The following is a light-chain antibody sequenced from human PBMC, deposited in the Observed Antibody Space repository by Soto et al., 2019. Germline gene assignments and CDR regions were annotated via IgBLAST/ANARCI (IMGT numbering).Light chain of an antibody. CDR1: QSVSSY. J-gene: IGKJ4*01. Sequence: EIVLTQSPATLSLSPGERATLSCRASQSVSSYLAWYQQKPGQAPRLLIYDASNRATGIPDRFSGSGSGTDFTLTISRLEPEDFAVYYCQQRRTFGGGTKVEIK. CDR3: QQRRT. CDR2: DAS. V-gene: IGKV3-11*01.